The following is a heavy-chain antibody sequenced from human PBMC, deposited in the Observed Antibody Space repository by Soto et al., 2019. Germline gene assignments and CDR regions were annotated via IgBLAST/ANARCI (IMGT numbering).Heavy chain of an antibody. J-gene: IGHJ6*02. Sequence: GESLKISCKGSGYSSTSYWIGWVRQMPGKGLEWMGIIYPGDSDTRYSPSFQGQVTISADKSISTAYLQWSSLKASDTAMYYCARRGHYYGSGGDYYYYGMDVWGQGTTVTVSS. CDR3: ARRGHYYGSGGDYYYYGMDV. CDR1: GYSSTSYW. CDR2: IYPGDSDT. V-gene: IGHV5-51*01. D-gene: IGHD3-10*01.